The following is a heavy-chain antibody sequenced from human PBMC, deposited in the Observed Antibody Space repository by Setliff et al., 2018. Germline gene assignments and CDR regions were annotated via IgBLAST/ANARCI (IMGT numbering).Heavy chain of an antibody. V-gene: IGHV1-3*03. CDR1: GYTFTSYA. Sequence: ASVKVSCKASGYTFTSYAVHWVRQAPGQRLEWMGWINAGNGKTKYSQEFQGRVTITRNTSASTAYMELRSLRSEDMAVYYCARAETWAVAIPFDHWGQGTLVTVSS. CDR3: ARAETWAVAIPFDH. J-gene: IGHJ4*02. D-gene: IGHD6-19*01. CDR2: INAGNGKT.